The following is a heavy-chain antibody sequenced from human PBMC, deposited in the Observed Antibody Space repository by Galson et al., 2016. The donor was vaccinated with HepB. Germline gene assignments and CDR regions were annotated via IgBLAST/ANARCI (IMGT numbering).Heavy chain of an antibody. V-gene: IGHV3-15*01. D-gene: IGHD3-22*01. Sequence: SLRLSCAASGFIFSYACMSWVRQAPGKGLEWVGRIKSKTDGGTTDYVAPVKGRFTISRDDSKNTRYLQMNSLKTEDKAVYYFTTEGFYYDTSGYYYHYYWGQGTLVTGSS. CDR1: GFIFSYAC. J-gene: IGHJ4*02. CDR2: IKSKTDGGTT. CDR3: TTEGFYYDTSGYYYHYY.